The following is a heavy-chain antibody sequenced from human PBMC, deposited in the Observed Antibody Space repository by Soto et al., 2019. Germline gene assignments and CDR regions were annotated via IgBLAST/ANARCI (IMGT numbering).Heavy chain of an antibody. CDR3: TTGYVLRYFDWLLNNGGPGWTDY. Sequence: EVQLVESGGGLVKPGGSLRLSCAASGFTFSNAWMNWVRQAPGKGLEWVGRIKSKTDGGTTDYAAPVKGRFTISRDDSKNTLYLQMNSLKTEDTAVYYCTTGYVLRYFDWLLNNGGPGWTDYWGQGTLVTVSS. CDR2: IKSKTDGGTT. D-gene: IGHD3-9*01. V-gene: IGHV3-15*07. J-gene: IGHJ4*02. CDR1: GFTFSNAW.